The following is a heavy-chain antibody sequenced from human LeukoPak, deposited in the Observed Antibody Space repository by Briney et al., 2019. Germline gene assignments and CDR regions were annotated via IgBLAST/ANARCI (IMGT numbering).Heavy chain of an antibody. D-gene: IGHD2-15*01. CDR3: ARDWVVAPYYYYYMDV. Sequence: SQTLSLTCTVSAGSISSGSYYWSWIRQPAGKGLEWIGRIYTSGSTNYNPSLKSRVTISVDTSKNQFSLKLSSVTAADTAVYYCARDWVVAPYYYYYMDVWGKGTTVTISS. CDR2: IYTSGST. J-gene: IGHJ6*03. V-gene: IGHV4-61*02. CDR1: AGSISSGSYY.